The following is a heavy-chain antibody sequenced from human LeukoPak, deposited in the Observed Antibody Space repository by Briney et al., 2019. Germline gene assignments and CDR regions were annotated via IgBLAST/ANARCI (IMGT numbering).Heavy chain of an antibody. V-gene: IGHV3-21*01. J-gene: IGHJ4*02. D-gene: IGHD5-18*01. CDR1: GFTFSSYS. CDR3: ARDINTAMVSAPFDY. Sequence: GGSLRLSCAASGFTFSSYSMNWVRQAPGKGLEWVSSISSSSSYIYYADSVKGRFTISRDNAKNSLYLQMNSLRAEDMAVYYCARDINTAMVSAPFDYWGQGTLVTVSS. CDR2: ISSSSSYI.